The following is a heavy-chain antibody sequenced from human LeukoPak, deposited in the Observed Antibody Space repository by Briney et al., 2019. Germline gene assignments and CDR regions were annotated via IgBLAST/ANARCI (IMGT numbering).Heavy chain of an antibody. D-gene: IGHD6-6*01. CDR1: GFTFTTYA. Sequence: GGSLRLSCVASGFTFTTYAMGWVRQVPGKGLEWVSSVSESGGSTYYADSVKGRFTISRDNAKNSLYLQMNSLRAEDTAVYYCAKTDYSSSNYWGQGTLVTVSS. V-gene: IGHV3-23*01. CDR3: AKTDYSSSNY. CDR2: VSESGGST. J-gene: IGHJ4*02.